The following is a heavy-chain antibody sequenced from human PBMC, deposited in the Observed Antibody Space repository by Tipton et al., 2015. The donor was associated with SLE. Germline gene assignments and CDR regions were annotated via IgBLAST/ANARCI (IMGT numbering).Heavy chain of an antibody. CDR1: GFTFSSYA. CDR3: ARGVVVVIDAFDI. Sequence: SLRLSCAASGFTFSSYAMHWVRQAPGKGLEWVAVISYDGSNKYYADSVKGRFTISRDNSKNTLYLQMNSLRAGDTAVYYCARGVVVVIDAFDIWGQGTMVTVSS. V-gene: IGHV3-30*14. J-gene: IGHJ3*02. D-gene: IGHD3-22*01. CDR2: ISYDGSNK.